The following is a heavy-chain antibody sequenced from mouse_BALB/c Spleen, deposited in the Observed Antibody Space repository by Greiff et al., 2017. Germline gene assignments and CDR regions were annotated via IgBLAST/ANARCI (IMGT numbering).Heavy chain of an antibody. CDR1: GYSFTSYY. CDR3: ARAWLLRGLYAMDY. V-gene: IGHV1-66*01. CDR2: IFPGSGNT. Sequence: VQLQQSGPELVKPGASVKISCKASGYSFTSYYIHWVKQRPGQGLEWIGWIFPGSGNTKYNEKFKGKATLTADTSSSTAYMQLSSLTSEDSAVYFCARAWLLRGLYAMDYWGQGTSVTVSS. D-gene: IGHD2-3*01. J-gene: IGHJ4*01.